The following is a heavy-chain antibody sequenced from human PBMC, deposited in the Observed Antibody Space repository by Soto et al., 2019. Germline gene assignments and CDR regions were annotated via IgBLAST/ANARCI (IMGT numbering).Heavy chain of an antibody. J-gene: IGHJ3*02. CDR1: GYPVTAYY. V-gene: IGHV1-2*02. CDR3: ARGGGVGVAGSAAFDM. CDR2: INPATGAA. Sequence: QLHLVQSGAVVKKPGASVTVSCSASGYPVTAYYMHWVRQAPGRGLEWMGWINPATGAAKYTQTFQGGVTMTRDKSTRKEFIELSGLTSEDTAVFYCARGGGVGVAGSAAFDMWGQGTLVTVSS. D-gene: IGHD3-3*01.